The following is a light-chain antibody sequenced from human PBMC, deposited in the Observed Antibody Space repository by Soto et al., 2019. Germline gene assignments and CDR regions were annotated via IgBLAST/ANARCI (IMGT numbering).Light chain of an antibody. CDR2: EVS. J-gene: IGLJ1*01. V-gene: IGLV2-14*01. CDR3: ATWDDSLNGYV. CDR1: SSDVGGYNY. Sequence: QSVLTQPASVSGSPGQSITISCTGTSSDVGGYNYVSWYQQHPGKAPKLMIYEVSNRPSGVSNRFSGSKSGNTASLTISGLQDEDEADYYCATWDDSLNGYVFGTGKKVTV.